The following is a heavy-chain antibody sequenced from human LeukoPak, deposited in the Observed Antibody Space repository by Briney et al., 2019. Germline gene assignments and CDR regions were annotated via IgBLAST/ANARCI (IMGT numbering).Heavy chain of an antibody. CDR2: IYTSGCT. Sequence: PSQTLSLTCTVSGGSISSGSYYWSWIRQPAGKGLEWIGRIYTSGCTNYNPSLKSRVTISVDTSKNQFSLKLSSVTAADTAVYYCATGLRLGYCSGGSCYSGGRTAFDIWGQGTMVTVSS. V-gene: IGHV4-61*02. D-gene: IGHD2-15*01. CDR3: ATGLRLGYCSGGSCYSGGRTAFDI. J-gene: IGHJ3*02. CDR1: GGSISSGSYY.